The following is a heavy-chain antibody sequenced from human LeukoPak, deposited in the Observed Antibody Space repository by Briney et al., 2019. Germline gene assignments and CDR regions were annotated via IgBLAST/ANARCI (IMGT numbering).Heavy chain of an antibody. Sequence: SETLSLTCTVSSGSISSSSYYWAWIRQPPGKGLEWIGSTRYSGNTYYNPSLKSRVTISVDTSKNQFSLKLSSVTAADTAVYYCARVGGTNYYYYGMDVWGQGTTVTVSS. J-gene: IGHJ6*02. CDR2: TRYSGNT. D-gene: IGHD2-2*01. V-gene: IGHV4-39*07. CDR3: ARVGGTNYYYYGMDV. CDR1: SGSISSSSYY.